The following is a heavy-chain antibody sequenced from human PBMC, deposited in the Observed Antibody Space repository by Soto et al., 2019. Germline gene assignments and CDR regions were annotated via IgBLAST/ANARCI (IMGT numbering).Heavy chain of an antibody. J-gene: IGHJ6*02. CDR2: VYRTGAT. CDR1: GDSISSGGFP. CDR3: ARDSYAMSSFALDV. D-gene: IGHD2-2*01. V-gene: IGHV4-30-2*06. Sequence: QLQLQESGSGLVETAQTLSLTCIVSGDSISSGGFPWTWIRQSTGKGLEWIGYVYRTGATSYNPSLERRASISVDTSRNQFSLKLMSVTPADSPVYFCARDSYAMSSFALDVWGRGTAVTVSS.